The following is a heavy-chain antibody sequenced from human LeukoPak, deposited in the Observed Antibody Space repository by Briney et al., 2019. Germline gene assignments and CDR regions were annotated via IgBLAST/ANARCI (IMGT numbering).Heavy chain of an antibody. J-gene: IGHJ4*02. Sequence: PGGSLRLSCAASGFTVSSNYMSRVRQAPGKGLEWVSVIYSGGSTYYADSVKGRFTISRDNSKNTLYLQMNSLRAEDTAVYYCARDLTTQDDYWGQGTLVTVSS. V-gene: IGHV3-53*01. D-gene: IGHD1-1*01. CDR1: GFTVSSNY. CDR2: IYSGGST. CDR3: ARDLTTQDDY.